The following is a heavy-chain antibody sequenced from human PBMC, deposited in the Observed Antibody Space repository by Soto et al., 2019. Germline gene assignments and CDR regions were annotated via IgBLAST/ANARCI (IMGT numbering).Heavy chain of an antibody. V-gene: IGHV3-21*01. CDR1: GFTFSSYS. D-gene: IGHD1-1*01. Sequence: GGSLRLSCAASGFTFSSYSMNWVRQAPGKGLEWVSSISSSSSYIYYADSVKGRFTISRDNAKNSLYLQMNSLRAEDTAVYYCARDQEPTHSSYGMDVWGQGTTVTVSS. CDR2: ISSSSSYI. CDR3: ARDQEPTHSSYGMDV. J-gene: IGHJ6*02.